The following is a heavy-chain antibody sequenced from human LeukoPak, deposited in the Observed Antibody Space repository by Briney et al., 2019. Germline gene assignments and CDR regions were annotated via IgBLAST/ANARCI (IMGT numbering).Heavy chain of an antibody. J-gene: IGHJ3*02. V-gene: IGHV3-30*03. CDR1: GYTFTHYG. Sequence: QAGGSLRLSCVISGYTFTHYGFHWVRQAPGKALEWVAYISYDGNNKYEDSVKSRFTISRDNSKSTLHLQMNGLRAEDTAVYYCARDPLDISRWTNAFDIWGQGTTVIVS. CDR3: ARDPLDISRWTNAFDI. D-gene: IGHD5-12*01. CDR2: ISYDGNN.